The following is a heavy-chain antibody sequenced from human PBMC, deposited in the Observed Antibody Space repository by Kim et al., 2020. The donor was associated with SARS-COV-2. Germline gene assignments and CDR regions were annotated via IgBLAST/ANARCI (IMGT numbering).Heavy chain of an antibody. CDR1: GGSVSSGSYY. D-gene: IGHD3-10*01. Sequence: SETLSLTCTVSGGSVSSGSYYWSWIRQPPGKGLEWIGYIYYSGSTNYNPSLKSRVTISVDTSKNQFSLKLSSVTAADTAVYYCARDDPYYYGSGSYWYWGQGTLVTVSS. CDR3: ARDDPYYYGSGSYWY. CDR2: IYYSGST. V-gene: IGHV4-61*01. J-gene: IGHJ4*02.